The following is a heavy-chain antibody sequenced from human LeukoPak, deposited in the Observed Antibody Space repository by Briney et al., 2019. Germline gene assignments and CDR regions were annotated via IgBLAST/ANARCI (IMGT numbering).Heavy chain of an antibody. CDR2: ISGSGGST. CDR1: GFTFSSYA. D-gene: IGHD3-22*01. Sequence: GGSLRPSCAASGFTFSSYAMSWVRQAPGKGLEWVSAISGSGGSTYYADSVKGRFTISRDNSKNTLYLQMNSLRAEDTAVYYCAKGDYDSSGYYYDYYYYGMDVWGQGTTVTVSS. J-gene: IGHJ6*02. V-gene: IGHV3-23*01. CDR3: AKGDYDSSGYYYDYYYYGMDV.